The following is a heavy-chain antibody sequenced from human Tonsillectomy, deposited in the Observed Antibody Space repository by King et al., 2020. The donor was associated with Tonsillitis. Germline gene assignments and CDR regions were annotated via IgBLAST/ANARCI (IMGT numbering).Heavy chain of an antibody. CDR2: IWFDGGIK. CDR1: GFPFDTYG. J-gene: IGHJ4*02. CDR3: ARASGPFDY. Sequence: VQLVESGGGVVQPGGSLRLSCAASGFPFDTYGMHWVRQAPGKGLEWVAVIWFDGGIKYYEDSVKGRFTVSRDNSKSTLYLQMNSLRVEDTAVYHCARASGPFDYWGQGTLVTVSS. V-gene: IGHV3-33*01.